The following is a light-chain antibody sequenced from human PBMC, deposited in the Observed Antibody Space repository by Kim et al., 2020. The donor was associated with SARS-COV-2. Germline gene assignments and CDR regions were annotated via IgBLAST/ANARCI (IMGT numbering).Light chain of an antibody. CDR2: QDS. CDR1: KLGDKY. J-gene: IGLJ3*02. Sequence: SPGKIASITCSGDKLGDKYACWYQQKPGQSPVLVIYQDSKRPSGIPERFSGSNSGNTATLTISGTQAMDEADYYCQAWDSSTAWVFGGGTQLTVL. V-gene: IGLV3-1*01. CDR3: QAWDSSTAWV.